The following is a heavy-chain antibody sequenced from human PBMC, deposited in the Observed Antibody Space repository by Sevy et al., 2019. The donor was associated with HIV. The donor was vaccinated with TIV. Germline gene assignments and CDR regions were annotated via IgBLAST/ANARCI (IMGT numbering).Heavy chain of an antibody. CDR3: ASSTLYGFYYFDY. V-gene: IGHV4-39*01. Sequence: SETLSLTCTVSGGSISSSSYYWGWIRQPPGKGLEWIGSIYYSGNTYYNPSLKSRVTISVDTSKNSFSLKLSSVTAADTAVYYCASSTLYGFYYFDYWGQGTLVTVSS. CDR2: IYYSGNT. CDR1: GGSISSSSYY. J-gene: IGHJ4*02. D-gene: IGHD3-10*01.